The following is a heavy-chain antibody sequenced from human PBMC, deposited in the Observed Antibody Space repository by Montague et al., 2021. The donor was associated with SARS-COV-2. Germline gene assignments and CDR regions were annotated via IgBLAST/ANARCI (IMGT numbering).Heavy chain of an antibody. J-gene: IGHJ6*02. CDR1: GDSVSSNSAA. CDR2: TYYRSKWYN. Sequence: CAISGDSVSSNSAAWNWIRQFPSRGLEWLGRTYYRSKWYNDYTVXVKSRITINPDTSKNQFSLQLNSVTPEDTAVYYCARGIWFGELLTGYYYYGMDVWGQGTTVTVSS. V-gene: IGHV6-1*01. D-gene: IGHD3-10*01. CDR3: ARGIWFGELLTGYYYYGMDV.